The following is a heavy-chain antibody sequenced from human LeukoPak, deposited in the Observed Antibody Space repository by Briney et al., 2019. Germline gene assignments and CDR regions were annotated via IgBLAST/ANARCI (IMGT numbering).Heavy chain of an antibody. J-gene: IGHJ3*02. Sequence: GGSLRLSCAASGFSFSTYWMSWVRQAPGKGLEWVANIRPDGNERYYVDSVKGRFTISRDNAKNSLSLQMSSLRAEDTAVYYCAGDSGGAFDIWGQGTMVTVSS. D-gene: IGHD3-10*01. CDR3: AGDSGGAFDI. CDR1: GFSFSTYW. V-gene: IGHV3-7*01. CDR2: IRPDGNER.